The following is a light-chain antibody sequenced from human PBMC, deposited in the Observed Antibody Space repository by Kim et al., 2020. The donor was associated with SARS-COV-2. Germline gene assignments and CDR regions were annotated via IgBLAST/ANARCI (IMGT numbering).Light chain of an antibody. Sequence: GKTVTISCTRSSGSIASNYVQWYQQRPGSSPTTVIYEDNQRPSGVPYRFSGSIDSSSNSASLTISGLKTEDEADYYCQSYDSSNWVFGGGTQLTVL. CDR3: QSYDSSNWV. CDR2: EDN. J-gene: IGLJ3*02. V-gene: IGLV6-57*01. CDR1: SGSIASNY.